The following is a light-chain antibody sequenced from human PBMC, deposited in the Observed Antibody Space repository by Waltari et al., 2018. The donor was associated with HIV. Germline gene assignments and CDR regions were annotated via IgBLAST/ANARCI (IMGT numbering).Light chain of an antibody. CDR2: THP. CDR1: DSLLDKADGKIY. Sequence: DIVLTQTPLSLPVTAGESASISCRSSDSLLDKADGKIYLDWDVQKPGESPRLLIYTHPHRATGVPNRISASGSDTDFTLEIRRVETEDVGIYYCMHRIEFPITFGQGTRLE. CDR3: MHRIEFPIT. V-gene: IGKV2-40*01. J-gene: IGKJ5*01.